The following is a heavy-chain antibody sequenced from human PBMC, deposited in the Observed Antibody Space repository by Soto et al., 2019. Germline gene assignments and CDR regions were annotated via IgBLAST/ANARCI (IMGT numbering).Heavy chain of an antibody. Sequence: EVQLVESGGGLVQPGGSLRLSCVASGFTFSKYWMHWVRQAPGKGLVWLSRITSDGRSTSYADSVKGRFTISRDNANNPVFLQMNSLRAEDTAVYYCVKMGGVDYWGQGAVVTVSS. V-gene: IGHV3-74*01. CDR3: VKMGGVDY. CDR1: GFTFSKYW. D-gene: IGHD3-16*01. CDR2: ITSDGRST. J-gene: IGHJ4*02.